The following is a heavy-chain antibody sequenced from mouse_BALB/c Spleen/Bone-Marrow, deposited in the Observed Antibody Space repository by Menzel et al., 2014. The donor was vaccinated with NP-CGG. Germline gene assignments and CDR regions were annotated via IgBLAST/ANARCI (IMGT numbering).Heavy chain of an antibody. CDR2: IYPGDGDT. CDR3: ARGDGNYPFYTMDY. CDR1: GYAFSSYW. J-gene: IGHJ4*01. V-gene: IGHV1-80*01. D-gene: IGHD2-1*01. Sequence: VQLQQSGAELVRPGSSVKISCKASGYAFSSYWMNWVKQRPGQGLEWIGQIYPGDGDTNYNGKFKGKATLTADKSSSTAYMQLSSLTSEASAVYFCARGDGNYPFYTMDYWGQVTSVNVSS.